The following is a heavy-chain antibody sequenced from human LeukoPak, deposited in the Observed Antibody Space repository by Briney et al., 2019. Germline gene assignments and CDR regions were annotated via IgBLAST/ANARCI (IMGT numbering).Heavy chain of an antibody. CDR2: ISFRGGHI. Sequence: NPGGSLRLSCVASRFTFSSYSMTWVRRAPGTGLEWVSSISFRGGHIFYTDSVKGRFTIFRDDSKNSLYLEMNSLRAEDTAVYFCARIVLTPPYGMDVWGQGTTVTVSS. D-gene: IGHD2/OR15-2a*01. J-gene: IGHJ6*02. CDR1: RFTFSSYS. CDR3: ARIVLTPPYGMDV. V-gene: IGHV3-21*01.